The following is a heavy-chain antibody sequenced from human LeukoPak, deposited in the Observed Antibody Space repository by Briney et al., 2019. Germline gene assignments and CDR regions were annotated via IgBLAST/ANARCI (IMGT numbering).Heavy chain of an antibody. CDR3: AKEGGIIVVVPAVDY. V-gene: IGHV3-23*01. D-gene: IGHD2-2*01. J-gene: IGHJ4*02. Sequence: GGSLRLSCAASGFTFSSYAMSWVRQAPGKGLEWVSAISGSGGSTYYADSVRGRFTISRDNSKNTLYLQMNSLRAEDTAVYYCAKEGGIIVVVPAVDYWGQGTLVTVSS. CDR2: ISGSGGST. CDR1: GFTFSSYA.